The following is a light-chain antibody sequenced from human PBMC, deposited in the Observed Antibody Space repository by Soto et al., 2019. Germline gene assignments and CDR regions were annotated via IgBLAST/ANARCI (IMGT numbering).Light chain of an antibody. CDR2: EVS. CDR1: QTARHSDGRTY. CDR3: MQNIDLPQT. J-gene: IGKJ2*01. V-gene: IGKV2D-29*01. Sequence: DIVMTQIPLSLSVTPGRAASISCKSSQTARHSDGRTYLYWYRQKPGQPPHLLIYEVSNRFSGVAERFSGSGSGTDFTLNISLVEADDVGVYCYMQNIDLPQTFGQGTKLEIK.